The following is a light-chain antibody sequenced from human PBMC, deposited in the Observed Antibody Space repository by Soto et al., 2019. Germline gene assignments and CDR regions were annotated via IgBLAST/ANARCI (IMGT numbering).Light chain of an antibody. CDR3: GTWDSSLSAGV. CDR2: DIN. V-gene: IGLV1-51*01. CDR1: SSNIGNNY. J-gene: IGLJ2*01. Sequence: QSVLTQPPSVSAAPGQKVTISCSGSSSNIGNNYVSWYQQLPGTAPKLLIYDINKRPSGIPDRFSGSKSGTSATLGITGLQTGDEADYYCGTWDSSLSAGVFGGGTKLTVL.